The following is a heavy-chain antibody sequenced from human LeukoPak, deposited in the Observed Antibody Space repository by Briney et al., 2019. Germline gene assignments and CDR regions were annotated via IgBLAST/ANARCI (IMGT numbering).Heavy chain of an antibody. V-gene: IGHV1-24*01. CDR3: ATGPKVPRYCSGGSRGLVDY. Sequence: ASVKVSCKVSGYTLTELSMHWVRQAPGKGLEWMGGFDPEDGETIYAQKFQGRVTMTEDTSTDTAYMELSSLRSEDTAVYYCATGPKVPRYCSGGSRGLVDYWGQGTLVTVSS. D-gene: IGHD2-15*01. CDR2: FDPEDGET. CDR1: GYTLTELS. J-gene: IGHJ4*02.